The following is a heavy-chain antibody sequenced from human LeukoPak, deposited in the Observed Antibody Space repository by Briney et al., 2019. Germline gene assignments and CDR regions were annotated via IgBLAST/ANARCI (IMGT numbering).Heavy chain of an antibody. CDR1: GFTFSSYS. V-gene: IGHV3-48*02. D-gene: IGHD4-23*01. J-gene: IGHJ4*02. CDR2: ISSSSTSI. Sequence: PGGSLRLSCAASGFTFSSYSMNWVRQAPGKGLEWVSYISSSSTSIYYADSVKGRFTISRDNAKNSLYLHMNSHRDEDTAVYYCARGSGGNSGYLDSWGQGTLVTVSS. CDR3: ARGSGGNSGYLDS.